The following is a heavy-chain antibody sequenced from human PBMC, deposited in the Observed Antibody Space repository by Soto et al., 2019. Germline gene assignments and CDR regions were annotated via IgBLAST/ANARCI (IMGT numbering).Heavy chain of an antibody. V-gene: IGHV3-23*01. Sequence: EVQLLESGGGLVQPGGSLRLSCAASGFTFGTYAMSWVRQAPGKGLEWVSSISGGGVGTYHADSVKGRFTISRDNSMNTLYLQMNSLRAEDTALYYCAKDRRNTSATNYYGMDVWGQGTTVTVCS. CDR3: AKDRRNTSATNYYGMDV. CDR2: ISGGGVGT. CDR1: GFTFGTYA. D-gene: IGHD6-19*01. J-gene: IGHJ6*02.